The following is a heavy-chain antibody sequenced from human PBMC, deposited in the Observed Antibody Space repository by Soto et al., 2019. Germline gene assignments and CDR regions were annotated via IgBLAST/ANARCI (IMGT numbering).Heavy chain of an antibody. CDR2: ISGSGGST. J-gene: IGHJ4*02. Sequence: GGSLRLSCAASGFTFSSYAMSWVRQAPGKGLEWVSGISGSGGSTYYADSVMGRFTISRENSKNTLYLQVNSLRVEDTAVYYCKKRSIFESSVYVDTAMEYFDYWGQGT. V-gene: IGHV3-23*01. CDR1: GFTFSSYA. CDR3: KKRSIFESSVYVDTAMEYFDY. D-gene: IGHD5-18*01.